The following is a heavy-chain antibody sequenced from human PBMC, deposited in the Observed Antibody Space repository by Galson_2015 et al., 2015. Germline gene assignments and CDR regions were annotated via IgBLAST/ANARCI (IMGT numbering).Heavy chain of an antibody. V-gene: IGHV5-51*01. Sequence: QSGAEVKKPGESLQMSCRGSGYTFISYWIGWVRQMPGKGLEWMGIIYPGDSDTRYSPSFQGQVTISADKSISTACLQWSSPKASDTAMYYCARLLGPIDVHAFDIWVHGTMVTVSS. D-gene: IGHD2-15*01. CDR3: ARLLGPIDVHAFDI. J-gene: IGHJ3*02. CDR2: IYPGDSDT. CDR1: GYTFISYW.